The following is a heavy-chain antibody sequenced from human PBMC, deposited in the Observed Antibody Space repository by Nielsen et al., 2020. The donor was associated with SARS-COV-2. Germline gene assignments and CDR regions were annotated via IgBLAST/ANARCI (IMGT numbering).Heavy chain of an antibody. J-gene: IGHJ4*02. CDR3: AKAGSEAVTSSYFDY. D-gene: IGHD4-17*01. V-gene: IGHV3-9*01. CDR2: ISWNSGSI. Sequence: SLKISCAASGFTFDDYAMHWVRQAPGKGLEWVSGISWNSGSIGYADSVKGRFTISRDNAKNSLYLQMNSLRAEDTALYYCAKAGSEAVTSSYFDYWGQGTLVTVSS. CDR1: GFTFDDYA.